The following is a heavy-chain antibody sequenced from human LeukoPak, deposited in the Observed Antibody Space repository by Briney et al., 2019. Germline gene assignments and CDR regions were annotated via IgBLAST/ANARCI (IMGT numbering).Heavy chain of an antibody. V-gene: IGHV3-30*18. CDR3: AKDDDIGYCTNGVCFAFDY. CDR1: GFTFSSYG. J-gene: IGHJ4*02. D-gene: IGHD2-8*01. Sequence: SGGSLRLPCAASGFTFSSYGMHWVRQAPGKGLEWVAVISYDGSNKYYADSVKGRFTISRDNSKNTLYLQMNSLRAEDTAVYYCAKDDDIGYCTNGVCFAFDYWGQGTLVTVSS. CDR2: ISYDGSNK.